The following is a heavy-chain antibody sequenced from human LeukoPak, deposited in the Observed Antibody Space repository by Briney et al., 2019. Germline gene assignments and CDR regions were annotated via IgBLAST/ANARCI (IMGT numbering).Heavy chain of an antibody. D-gene: IGHD4-23*01. CDR3: VREGNDLLSKNFDY. CDR2: INPHSGVR. V-gene: IGHV1-2*02. CDR1: GFTFTDYY. J-gene: IGHJ4*02. Sequence: ASVKVSCKASGFTFTDYYIHWVRQAPGQGLEWMGYINPHSGVRSSPQKFQGRVTMTPDTSISPVYMELSSLTSDDTAIYYCVREGNDLLSKNFDYWGQGTLVTVSS.